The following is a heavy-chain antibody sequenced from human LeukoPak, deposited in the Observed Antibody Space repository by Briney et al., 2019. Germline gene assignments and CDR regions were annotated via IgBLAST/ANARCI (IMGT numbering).Heavy chain of an antibody. V-gene: IGHV1-69*04. D-gene: IGHD3-22*01. CDR1: GYTFTSYA. J-gene: IGHJ4*02. CDR2: IIPILGIA. Sequence: EASVKVSCKASGYTFTSYAISWVRQAPGQGLEWMGRIIPILGIANYAQKFQGRVTITADKSTSTAYMELSSLRSEDTAVYYCARDLKSQDYYDSSGVPPEGSYWGQGTLVTVSS. CDR3: ARDLKSQDYYDSSGVPPEGSY.